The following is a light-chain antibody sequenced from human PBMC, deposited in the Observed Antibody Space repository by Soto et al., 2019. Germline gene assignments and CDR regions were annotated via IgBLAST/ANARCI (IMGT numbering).Light chain of an antibody. J-gene: IGKJ2*01. CDR3: QQYGSSPYT. V-gene: IGKV3-20*01. Sequence: EIVLTQSPGTLSLSPGERDTLSCRASQSVSSNYLAWYQQKPDQAPRLLIYGASSRATGIPDRFSGSGSGTDFALTISRLEPEDFAVFYCQQYGSSPYTFGQGTKLEIK. CDR2: GAS. CDR1: QSVSSNY.